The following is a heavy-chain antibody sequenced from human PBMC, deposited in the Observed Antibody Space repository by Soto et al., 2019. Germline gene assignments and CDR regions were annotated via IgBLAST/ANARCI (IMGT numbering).Heavy chain of an antibody. V-gene: IGHV4-31*03. CDR1: GGSISSGGYY. Sequence: QVQLQESGPGLVKPSQTLSLTCTVSGGSISSGGYYWSWIRQHPGKGLEWIGYIYYSGSTYYNPSRKSRVTISGDTSKNQVARKLSSVTAADTAVYYCAREEGGGYDHRWFDPWGQGTLVTVSS. CDR3: AREEGGGYDHRWFDP. CDR2: IYYSGST. J-gene: IGHJ5*02. D-gene: IGHD5-12*01.